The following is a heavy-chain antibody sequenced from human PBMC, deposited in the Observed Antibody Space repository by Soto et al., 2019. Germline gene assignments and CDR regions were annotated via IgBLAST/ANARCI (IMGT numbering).Heavy chain of an antibody. Sequence: QVQLQESGPGLVKPSETLSLTCTVSGGSIITSYWNWIRQPPGKDLEWIGYVYFSGTTNYNPSRKSRVTMSVDTSKNLFSLNLSSVTAADTAVYYCARWNTDWYAFDSWGQGALVTVSS. CDR1: GGSIITSY. V-gene: IGHV4-59*01. D-gene: IGHD3-9*01. CDR2: VYFSGTT. J-gene: IGHJ4*02. CDR3: ARWNTDWYAFDS.